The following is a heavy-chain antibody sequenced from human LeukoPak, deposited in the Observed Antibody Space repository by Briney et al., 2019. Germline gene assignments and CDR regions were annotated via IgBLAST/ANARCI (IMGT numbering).Heavy chain of an antibody. CDR1: GYTFTTYY. D-gene: IGHD4-23*01. CDR2: INPSGGST. J-gene: IGHJ4*02. V-gene: IGHV1-46*01. Sequence: ASVKVSCKASGYTFTTYYIHWVRQAPGQGLEWMGIINPSGGSTTYAQKFQGRVTMTRDRSTSTVYMELSSLRSEDSAVYYCARVNDYGGSYAPYFDYWGQGTLVTVSS. CDR3: ARVNDYGGSYAPYFDY.